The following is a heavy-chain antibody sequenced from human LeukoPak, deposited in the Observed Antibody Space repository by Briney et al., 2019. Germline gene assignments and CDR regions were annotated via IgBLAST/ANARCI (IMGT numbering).Heavy chain of an antibody. J-gene: IGHJ4*02. CDR3: ARWRGGATYLDY. V-gene: IGHV4-39*01. D-gene: IGHD1-26*01. CDR2: IYYSGST. Sequence: PSETLSLTCTVSGGSISSSNYYWGWIRQSPGKGLEWIGSIYYSGSTNYNPSLKSRVTISVDTSKNQFSLNLSSVTAADTAVYYCARWRGGATYLDYWSQGTLVTVSS. CDR1: GGSISSSNYY.